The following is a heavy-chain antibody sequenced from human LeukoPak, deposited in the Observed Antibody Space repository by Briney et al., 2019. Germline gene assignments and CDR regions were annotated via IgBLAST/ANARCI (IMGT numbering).Heavy chain of an antibody. CDR3: ARERPYGDYFDY. V-gene: IGHV4-34*01. Sequence: SETLSLTCAVYGGSFGGYYWTWIRQPPGKGLEWIGEINHSGSTNYNPSLKSRVTISVDTSKNEFSLKLSSVTVADTAVYYCARERPYGDYFDYWGQGTLVTVSS. CDR1: GGSFGGYY. D-gene: IGHD4-17*01. J-gene: IGHJ4*02. CDR2: INHSGST.